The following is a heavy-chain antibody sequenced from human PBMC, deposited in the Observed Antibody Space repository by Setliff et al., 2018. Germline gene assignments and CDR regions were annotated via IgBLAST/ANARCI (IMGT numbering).Heavy chain of an antibody. J-gene: IGHJ4*02. D-gene: IGHD2-8*01. V-gene: IGHV1-18*01. Sequence: ASVKVSCKASGYTFTNYGINWVRQAPGQGLEWMGWISAYTGNTNYAQKLQGRVTMTTDTSTSTAYMELRSLRSDDTAVYYCSRLVRYCTTTTCQSVPGAEVWGQGTLVTVSS. CDR2: ISAYTGNT. CDR3: SRLVRYCTTTTCQSVPGAEV. CDR1: GYTFTNYG.